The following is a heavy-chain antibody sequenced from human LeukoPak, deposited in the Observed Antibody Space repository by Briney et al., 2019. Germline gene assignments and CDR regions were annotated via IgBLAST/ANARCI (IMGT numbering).Heavy chain of an antibody. J-gene: IGHJ6*02. CDR1: GFTFSSYW. V-gene: IGHV3-7*03. Sequence: GGSLRLSCAASGFTFSSYWMSWVRQAPGKGLEWVANIKQDGSEKYYVDSVKGRFTISRDNAKNSLYLQMSNLRAEDTAVYFCARGGGLDVWGQGATVTVSS. D-gene: IGHD3-16*01. CDR2: IKQDGSEK. CDR3: ARGGGLDV.